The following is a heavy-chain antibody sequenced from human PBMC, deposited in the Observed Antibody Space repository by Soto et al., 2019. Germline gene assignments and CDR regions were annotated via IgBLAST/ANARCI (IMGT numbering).Heavy chain of an antibody. CDR3: TSRVHFWSGYYTGIGVWFDP. D-gene: IGHD3-3*02. V-gene: IGHV4-59*08. CDR1: GGSFSGYY. CDR2: IYYSGST. Sequence: PSGTLALTCAVYGGSFSGYYWSWIRQPPGKGLEWIGYIYYSGSTNYNPSLKSRVTISVDTSKNQFSLKLSSVTAADTAVYYCTSRVHFWSGYYTGIGVWFDPWGQGTLVTVSS. J-gene: IGHJ5*02.